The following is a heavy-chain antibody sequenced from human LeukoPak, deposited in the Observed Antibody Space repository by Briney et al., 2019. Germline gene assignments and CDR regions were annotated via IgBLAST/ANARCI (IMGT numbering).Heavy chain of an antibody. V-gene: IGHV3-48*02. CDR2: ISSSSTSI. CDR1: GFTLSTYS. J-gene: IGHJ4*02. Sequence: QPGGSLRLSCAASGFTLSTYSINWVRQAPGMGLEWVSYISSSSTSIYYADSVKGRFTISRDNAKNSLYLQMNSLRDEDTAVYYCARGTKEGYSSSWFDYWGQGTLVTVSS. CDR3: ARGTKEGYSSSWFDY. D-gene: IGHD2-2*01.